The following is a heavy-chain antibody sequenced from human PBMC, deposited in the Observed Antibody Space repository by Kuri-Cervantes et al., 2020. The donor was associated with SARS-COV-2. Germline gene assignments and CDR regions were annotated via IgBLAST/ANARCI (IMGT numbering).Heavy chain of an antibody. J-gene: IGHJ1*01. Sequence: GESLNIPCAASGFTFRSYSMNWVRQAPGKGLEWVSYSSSSSSTIYYADSVKGRFTISRDNAKNSLSLQMNSLRAEDTAVYYCARDGPAGGIAAAGTQPAEYFQHWGQGTLVTVSS. CDR3: ARDGPAGGIAAAGTQPAEYFQH. D-gene: IGHD6-13*01. CDR2: SSSSSSTI. CDR1: GFTFRSYS. V-gene: IGHV3-48*01.